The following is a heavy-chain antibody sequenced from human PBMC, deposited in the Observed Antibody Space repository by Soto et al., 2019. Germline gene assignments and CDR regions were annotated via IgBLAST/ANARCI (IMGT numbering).Heavy chain of an antibody. Sequence: PGGSLRLSCATSGFTFRSYGMHWVRQAPGKGLEWVAVIWYDGSNKYYADSVKGRFTISRDNSKNTLYLQMNSLRPADTAVYYCATWHEREHAYDVWGQGTTVTVSS. D-gene: IGHD1-1*01. CDR2: IWYDGSNK. CDR1: GFTFRSYG. CDR3: ATWHEREHAYDV. J-gene: IGHJ3*01. V-gene: IGHV3-33*01.